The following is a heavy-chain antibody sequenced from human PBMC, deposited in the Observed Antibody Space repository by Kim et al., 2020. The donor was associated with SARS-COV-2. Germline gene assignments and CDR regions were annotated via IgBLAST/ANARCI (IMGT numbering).Heavy chain of an antibody. CDR3: ARGVAVAGRGYFDY. V-gene: IGHV4-4*07. Sequence: SETLSLTCTVSGGSISSYYWSWIRQPAGKGLEWIGRIYTSGSTNYNPSLKSRVTMSVDTSKNQFSLKLSSVTAADTAVYYCARGVAVAGRGYFDYWGQGTLVTVSS. J-gene: IGHJ4*02. CDR2: IYTSGST. CDR1: GGSISSYY. D-gene: IGHD6-19*01.